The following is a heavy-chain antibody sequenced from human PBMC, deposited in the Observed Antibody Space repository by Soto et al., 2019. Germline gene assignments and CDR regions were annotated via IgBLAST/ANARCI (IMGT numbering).Heavy chain of an antibody. Sequence: QVQLQQSGPGLVKPSQTLSLTCAISGDSVSSNFAAWSWIRQSPSIGLEWLGRTYYRSKWYHDYALFVVRRVTFIPATYNLQFSLQLTSVTPEDTGAYYWASEKRTVPGTRGYFVYWGEGTPVTVSS. CDR2: TYYRSKWYH. J-gene: IGHJ4*02. CDR1: GDSVSSNFAA. V-gene: IGHV6-1*01. D-gene: IGHD6-19*01. CDR3: ASEKRTVPGTRGYFVY.